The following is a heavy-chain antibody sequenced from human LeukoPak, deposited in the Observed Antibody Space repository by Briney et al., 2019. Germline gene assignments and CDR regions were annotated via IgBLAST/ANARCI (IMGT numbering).Heavy chain of an antibody. CDR3: ARVIEWDAYYYYGMDV. D-gene: IGHD5-12*01. CDR2: ISSSSYI. CDR1: GFTFSSYS. Sequence: GGSLRLSCAASGFTFSSYSMNWVRQAPGKGLEWVSSISSSSYIYYADSVKGRFTISRDNAKNSLYLQMNSLRAEDTAVYYCARVIEWDAYYYYGMDVWGQGTTVTVSS. V-gene: IGHV3-21*01. J-gene: IGHJ6*02.